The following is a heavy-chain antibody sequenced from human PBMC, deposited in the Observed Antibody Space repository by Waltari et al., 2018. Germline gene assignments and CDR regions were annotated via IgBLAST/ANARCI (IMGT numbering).Heavy chain of an antibody. CDR1: GYTFTSYY. CDR3: ARVPPDDILTGDLCGRGVYFDY. J-gene: IGHJ4*02. D-gene: IGHD3-9*01. CDR2: INPSGVST. V-gene: IGHV1-46*01. Sequence: QVQLVQSGAEVKKPGASVKVSCKASGYTFTSYYMHWVRQAPGPGLEWVGIINPSGVSTSYARKCQGGVAMTRDTSRSTVYMELSSLRSEDTAVYYCARVPPDDILTGDLCGRGVYFDYWGQGTLVTVSS.